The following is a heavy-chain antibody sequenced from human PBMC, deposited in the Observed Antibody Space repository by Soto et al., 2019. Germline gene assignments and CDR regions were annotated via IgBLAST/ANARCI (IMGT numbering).Heavy chain of an antibody. CDR2: IHPANGNT. CDR1: GYSFTQYA. CDR3: ARGSGAALGDFDI. Sequence: ASVKVSCKASGYSFTQYAIHWVRQAPGRSLEWLGWIHPANGNTKYSQKFQGRVTFTRNTSATTAYMELSSLRSEDTAVYYCARGSGAALGDFDIWGQGTMVTVSS. V-gene: IGHV1-3*01. J-gene: IGHJ3*02. D-gene: IGHD2-15*01.